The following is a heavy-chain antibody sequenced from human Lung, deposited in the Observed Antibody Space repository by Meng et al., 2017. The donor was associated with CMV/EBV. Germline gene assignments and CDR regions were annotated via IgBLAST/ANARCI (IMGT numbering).Heavy chain of an antibody. CDR3: ARGQVQCSTINCHDYRFSGMDV. CDR2: MNPNRGNT. Sequence: ASVXVSXKASGYTFSYYDIIWVRQASGQGLEWVGWMNPNRGNTAYAQKFQGRVTMTRDTSTSIAYMELRSLRSGDTAVYYCARGQVQCSTINCHDYRFSGMDVXRGGXTVTVSS. D-gene: IGHD2/OR15-2a*01. V-gene: IGHV1-8*01. J-gene: IGHJ6*04. CDR1: GYTFSYYD.